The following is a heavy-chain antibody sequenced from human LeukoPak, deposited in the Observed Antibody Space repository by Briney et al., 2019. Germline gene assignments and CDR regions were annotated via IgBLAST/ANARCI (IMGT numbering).Heavy chain of an antibody. V-gene: IGHV3-23*01. Sequence: PGGSLRLSCAASGFTFSTYAMSWVRQAPGKGLEWVSGITDSGGATFYADSVKGRFTISRDNSKSAVFLQMNSLRAEDTAVYYCAKLPIVGHWFDPWGQGTLVTVSS. CDR1: GFTFSTYA. CDR3: AKLPIVGHWFDP. D-gene: IGHD3-22*01. J-gene: IGHJ5*02. CDR2: ITDSGGAT.